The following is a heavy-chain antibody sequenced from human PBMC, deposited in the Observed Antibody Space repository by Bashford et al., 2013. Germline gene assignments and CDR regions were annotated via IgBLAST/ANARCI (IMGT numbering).Heavy chain of an antibody. D-gene: IGHD1-26*01. CDR1: GFTFSSYA. V-gene: IGHV3-30-3*01. Sequence: GSLRLSCAASGFTFSSYAMNWVRQAPGKGLEWVAVMSFDGSNQYYADSVKGRFTISRDNSKNALYLQMNSLRAEDTAVYYCARQSYYGRVDAFDLWGQGTMVTVSS. J-gene: IGHJ3*01. CDR3: ARQSYYGRVDAFDL. CDR2: MSFDGSNQ.